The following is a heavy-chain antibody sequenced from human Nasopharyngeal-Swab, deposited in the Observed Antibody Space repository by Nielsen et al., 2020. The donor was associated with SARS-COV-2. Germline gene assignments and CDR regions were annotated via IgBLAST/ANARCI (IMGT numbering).Heavy chain of an antibody. D-gene: IGHD3-16*01. CDR1: GYTFTSYG. J-gene: IGHJ4*02. V-gene: IGHV1-18*01. Sequence: ASVKVSCKTSGYTFTSYGISWVRQAPGQGLEWMGSISVHNGYTNYPQKLQGRVTMTTGTSTTTAYMELRSLRSADTAVYYCARDSIAFGEPEGDYWGQGTLVTVSS. CDR2: ISVHNGYT. CDR3: ARDSIAFGEPEGDY.